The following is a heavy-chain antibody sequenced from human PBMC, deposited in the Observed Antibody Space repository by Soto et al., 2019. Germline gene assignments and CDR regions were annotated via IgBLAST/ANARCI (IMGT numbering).Heavy chain of an antibody. J-gene: IGHJ4*02. D-gene: IGHD2-21*02. CDR3: ASRRREEDCSAGTCYFRF. CDR1: GGSISSHY. V-gene: IGHV4-59*08. CDR2: IYYSGST. Sequence: SETLSLTCTVSGGSISSHYWSWIRQPPGQGLEWIGYIYYSGSTNYNPSLKSRVTISVDTSRSQFSLRLSSVTAADTAVYYCASRRREEDCSAGTCYFRFWGQGTLVTVSS.